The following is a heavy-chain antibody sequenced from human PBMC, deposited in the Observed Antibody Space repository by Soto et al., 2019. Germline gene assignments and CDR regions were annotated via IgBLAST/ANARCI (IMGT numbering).Heavy chain of an antibody. CDR2: ISTSGGST. Sequence: GGSLRLCCAAAGFTCNSYAVSWVRQAPGTGLEWVSAISTSGGSTYYADSVKGRFTISRDNSKNTLYLQMNSLRAEDTAVYYCANRGGEATSYFDYWGQGTLVTVSS. J-gene: IGHJ4*02. CDR1: GFTCNSYA. CDR3: ANRGGEATSYFDY. D-gene: IGHD2-21*01. V-gene: IGHV3-23*01.